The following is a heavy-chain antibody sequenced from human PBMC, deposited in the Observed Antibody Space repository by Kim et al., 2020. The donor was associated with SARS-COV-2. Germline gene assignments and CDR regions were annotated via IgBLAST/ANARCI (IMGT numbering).Heavy chain of an antibody. V-gene: IGHV3-13*05. J-gene: IGHJ6*02. CDR2: IGTAGDP. Sequence: GGSLRLSCAASGFTFSSYDMHWVRQATGKGLEWVSAIGTAGDPYYPGSVKGRFTISRENAKNSLYLQMNSLRAGDTAVYYCARARILGYCTNGVCSQYYYYGMDVWGQGTTVTVSS. D-gene: IGHD2-8*01. CDR3: ARARILGYCTNGVCSQYYYYGMDV. CDR1: GFTFSSYD.